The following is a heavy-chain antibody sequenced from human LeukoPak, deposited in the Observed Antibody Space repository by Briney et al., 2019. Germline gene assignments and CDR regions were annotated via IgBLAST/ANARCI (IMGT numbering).Heavy chain of an antibody. CDR1: GYTFTSYG. D-gene: IGHD3-10*01. CDR3: ARDRTPYGSGSSIMGN. V-gene: IGHV1-18*01. Sequence: GASVKVSCKASGYTFTSYGISWVRQAPGQGLEWMGWISAYNGNTNYAQKLQGRVTMTTDTSTSTAYMELRSLRSDDTAVYYCARDRTPYGSGSSIMGNWGQGTLVTVSS. CDR2: ISAYNGNT. J-gene: IGHJ4*02.